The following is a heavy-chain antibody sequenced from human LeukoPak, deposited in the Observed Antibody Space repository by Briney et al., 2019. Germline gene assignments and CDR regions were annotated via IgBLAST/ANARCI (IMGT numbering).Heavy chain of an antibody. V-gene: IGHV4-59*01. CDR1: GGSISSFY. CDR2: IYNSGST. Sequence: KPSETLSLTCTVSGGSISSFYWGWIRQPPGKGLEWIGYIYNSGSTDYNPSLKSRVTISVDTSKNPFSLKLSSVTAADTAVYYCARDVGGGPFFDYWGQGTLVTVSS. CDR3: ARDVGGGPFFDY. D-gene: IGHD2-15*01. J-gene: IGHJ4*02.